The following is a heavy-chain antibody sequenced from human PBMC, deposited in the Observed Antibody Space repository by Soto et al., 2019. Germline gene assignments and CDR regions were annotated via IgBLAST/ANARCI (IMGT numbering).Heavy chain of an antibody. CDR1: GFTFSSYA. D-gene: IGHD5-18*01. Sequence: GGSLRLSCAASGFTFSSYAMSWVRQAPGKGLEWVSAISGSGGSTYYADSVKGRFTISRDNSKNTLYLQMNSLRAEDTAVYYCAKDLAQLWLPVVYYFDYWGQGTLVTVSS. V-gene: IGHV3-23*01. J-gene: IGHJ4*02. CDR3: AKDLAQLWLPVVYYFDY. CDR2: ISGSGGST.